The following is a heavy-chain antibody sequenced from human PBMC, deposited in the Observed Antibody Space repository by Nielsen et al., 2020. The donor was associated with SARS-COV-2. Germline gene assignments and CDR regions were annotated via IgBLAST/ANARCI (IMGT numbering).Heavy chain of an antibody. CDR1: GFTFSSYA. D-gene: IGHD1-26*01. Sequence: GGSLRLSCAASGFTFSSYAMHWVRQAPGKGLEWVAVKSYDGSNKYYADSVKGRFTISRDNSKNTLYLQMNSLRAEDTAVYYCARANSGSYYYDMDVWGQGTTVTVSS. V-gene: IGHV3-30-3*01. J-gene: IGHJ6*02. CDR2: KSYDGSNK. CDR3: ARANSGSYYYDMDV.